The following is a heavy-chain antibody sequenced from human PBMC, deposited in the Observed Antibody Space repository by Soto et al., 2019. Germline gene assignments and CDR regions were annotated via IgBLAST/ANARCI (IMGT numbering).Heavy chain of an antibody. D-gene: IGHD4-17*01. V-gene: IGHV4-34*01. CDR3: ARGNTVTTPSYYYYYMDV. Sequence: SETLSLTCAVYGGSFSGYYWSWIRQPPGKGLEWIGEINHSGSTNYNPSLKSRVTISVDTSKNQFSLELSSVTAADTAVYYCARGNTVTTPSYYYYYMDVWGKGTTVTVSS. J-gene: IGHJ6*03. CDR1: GGSFSGYY. CDR2: INHSGST.